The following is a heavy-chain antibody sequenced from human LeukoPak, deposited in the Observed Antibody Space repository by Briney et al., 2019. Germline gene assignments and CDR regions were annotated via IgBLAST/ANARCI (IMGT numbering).Heavy chain of an antibody. Sequence: SSETLSLTCAVYGGSFSGYYWSWIRQPPGKGLEWIGEINHSGSTYYNPSLKSRVTISVDTSKNQFSLKLSSVTAADTAVYYCARADLFYDFWSGYYPYYFDYWGQGTLVTVSS. J-gene: IGHJ4*02. D-gene: IGHD3-3*01. V-gene: IGHV4-34*01. CDR2: INHSGST. CDR3: ARADLFYDFWSGYYPYYFDY. CDR1: GGSFSGYY.